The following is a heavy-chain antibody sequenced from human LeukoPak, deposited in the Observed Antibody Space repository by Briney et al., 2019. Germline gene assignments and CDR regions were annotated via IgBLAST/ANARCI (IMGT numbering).Heavy chain of an antibody. CDR3: ARGGGGHWLVLRGFDY. Sequence: SETLSLTCSVSGASISSYYWSWIPQPAGKGREWIGRIYTSRSTNYNPSLTSRVTMSVDTSKNQFSLKMSSVTDADTAVYYCARGGGGHWLVLRGFDYWGQGTLVTVSS. CDR2: IYTSRST. CDR1: GASISSYY. J-gene: IGHJ4*02. V-gene: IGHV4-4*07. D-gene: IGHD6-19*01.